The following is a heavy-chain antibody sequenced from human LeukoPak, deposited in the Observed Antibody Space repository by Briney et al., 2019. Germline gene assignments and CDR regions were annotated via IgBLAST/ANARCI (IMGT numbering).Heavy chain of an antibody. Sequence: GGSLILSCSASGFTVRSNYVSWVRQAPGKGLERVSVYFSGGQTFYADSVKCRFTISRHNTENTLFLQIISMGAEDTGVYYCARVAPGYTYAYGAPYYVDYWGQGTLVTVSS. V-gene: IGHV3-53*04. CDR3: ARVAPGYTYAYGAPYYVDY. CDR1: GFTVRSNY. D-gene: IGHD5-18*01. CDR2: YFSGGQT. J-gene: IGHJ4*02.